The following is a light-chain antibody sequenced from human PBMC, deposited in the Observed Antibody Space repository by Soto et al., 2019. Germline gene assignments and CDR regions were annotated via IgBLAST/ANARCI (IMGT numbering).Light chain of an antibody. V-gene: IGKV3-20*01. CDR3: HQYDMSPWT. J-gene: IGKJ1*01. Sequence: EIVLTQSPGTLSLSPGEGATLSCRASQSVNSRYLAWYQQKPGQAPRLLIYAASTRATGIPDRFSGSASGTDFTLTISRLEPEDFAVYYCHQYDMSPWTFGQGTKVDIK. CDR2: AAS. CDR1: QSVNSRY.